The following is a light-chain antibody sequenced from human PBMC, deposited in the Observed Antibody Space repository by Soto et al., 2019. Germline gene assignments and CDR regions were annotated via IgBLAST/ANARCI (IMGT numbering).Light chain of an antibody. Sequence: EIVLTQSPGTLSLSPGERATLSCRASQSVTSSYLAWYQQKPGQAPRLLIYGASSRATGIPDRFSGSGSGTAFTLTISRLEPEDCAVYYCQQYGSSPRFGQGTKVEIK. CDR3: QQYGSSPR. J-gene: IGKJ1*01. CDR1: QSVTSSY. CDR2: GAS. V-gene: IGKV3-20*01.